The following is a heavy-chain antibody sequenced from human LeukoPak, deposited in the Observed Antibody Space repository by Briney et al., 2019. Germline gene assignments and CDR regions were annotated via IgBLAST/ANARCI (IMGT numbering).Heavy chain of an antibody. V-gene: IGHV3-30-3*01. CDR3: ARERSGGPPFDY. D-gene: IGHD2-15*01. Sequence: PGGSLRLSCAASGFTFSSYAMHWVRQAPGKGLEWVAVISYDGSNKYYADSVKGRFTISRDNSKNTLYLQMNSLRAEDTAVNYCARERSGGPPFDYWGQGTLVTVSS. CDR2: ISYDGSNK. J-gene: IGHJ4*02. CDR1: GFTFSSYA.